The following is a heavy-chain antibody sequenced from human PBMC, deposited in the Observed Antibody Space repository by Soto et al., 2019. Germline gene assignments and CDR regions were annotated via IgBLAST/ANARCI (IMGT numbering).Heavy chain of an antibody. CDR1: GGTFSSYT. D-gene: IGHD2-2*01. CDR3: ARVRLYQLPPSGHYYYMDV. V-gene: IGHV1-69*02. J-gene: IGHJ6*03. Sequence: SVKVSCKASGGTFSSYTISWVRQAPGEGLEWMGRIIPILGIANYAQKFQGRVTITADKSTSTAYMELSSLRSEDTAVYYCARVRLYQLPPSGHYYYMDVWGKGTTVTVSS. CDR2: IIPILGIA.